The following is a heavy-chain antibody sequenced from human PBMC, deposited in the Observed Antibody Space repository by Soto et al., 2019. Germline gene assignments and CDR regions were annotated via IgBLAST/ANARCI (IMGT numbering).Heavy chain of an antibody. V-gene: IGHV3-33*01. CDR1: GFTFSRYG. CDR2: ITNNGRGK. D-gene: IGHD6-25*01. CDR3: VRDDDNAANALDY. J-gene: IGHJ4*02. Sequence: QVQLLESGGGLVQPGTSLSLSCAASGFTFSRYGMHWVRQVPGGGLEWVAVITNNGRGKSYGDSVKGRFTISRDNSRNTLYLHMNSLRVRDTALDYCVRDDDNAANALDYWGQGTLVTVSS.